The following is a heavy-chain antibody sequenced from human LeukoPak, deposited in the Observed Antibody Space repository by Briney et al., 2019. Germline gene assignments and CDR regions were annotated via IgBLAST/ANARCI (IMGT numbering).Heavy chain of an antibody. J-gene: IGHJ4*02. V-gene: IGHV3-53*01. D-gene: IGHD3-22*01. CDR3: ARDIAYDSSGYYSPHFDY. CDR2: IYSGGST. Sequence: GGSLRLSCAASGFTVSSNYMSWVRQAPGKGLEWVSVIYSGGSTYYADSVKGRFTISRDNSKNTLYLQMNGLRAEDTAVYYCARDIAYDSSGYYSPHFDYWGQGTLVTVSS. CDR1: GFTVSSNY.